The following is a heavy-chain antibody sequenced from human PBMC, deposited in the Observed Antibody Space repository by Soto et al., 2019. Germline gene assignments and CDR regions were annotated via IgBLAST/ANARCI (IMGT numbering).Heavy chain of an antibody. V-gene: IGHV4-59*01. Sequence: QVQLQESGPGLVKPSETLSLTCTVSGGSISSFYWSWIRQPPGKGLEWIGYIYYSGSTNYNPSLRSRVTTSVDTSKNQFSLKLSSVTAADTAVYYCARDLRSRLYSNYDNWFDPWGQGTLVTVSS. J-gene: IGHJ5*02. CDR3: ARDLRSRLYSNYDNWFDP. CDR2: IYYSGST. CDR1: GGSISSFY. D-gene: IGHD4-4*01.